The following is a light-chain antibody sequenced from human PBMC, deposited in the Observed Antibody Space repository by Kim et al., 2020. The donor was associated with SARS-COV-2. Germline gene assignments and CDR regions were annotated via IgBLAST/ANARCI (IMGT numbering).Light chain of an antibody. CDR1: QSISRW. CDR2: KTS. V-gene: IGKV1-5*03. J-gene: IGKJ1*01. Sequence: DIQMTQSPSTLSASVGDRITITCRASQSISRWLAWYQQKPGKAPKLLIYKTSTLERGVPSRFSDSGSGTEFTLTISSLQPDDSATYYFIEYRTVWTFGPGTKVDIK. CDR3: IEYRTVWT.